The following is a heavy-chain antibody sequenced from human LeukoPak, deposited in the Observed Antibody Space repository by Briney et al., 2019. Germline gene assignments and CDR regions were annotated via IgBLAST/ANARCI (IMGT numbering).Heavy chain of an antibody. J-gene: IGHJ6*03. CDR1: GGSISSGGYS. Sequence: SQTLSLTCAVSGGSISSGGYSWSWIRQPPGKGLEWIGYIYHSGSTYYNPSLKSRVTISVDRSKNQFSLKLSSVTAADTAVYYCASRGGYKFRFTDYYYYYMDVWGNGTTVTVSS. V-gene: IGHV4-30-2*01. D-gene: IGHD5-24*01. CDR3: ASRGGYKFRFTDYYYYYMDV. CDR2: IYHSGST.